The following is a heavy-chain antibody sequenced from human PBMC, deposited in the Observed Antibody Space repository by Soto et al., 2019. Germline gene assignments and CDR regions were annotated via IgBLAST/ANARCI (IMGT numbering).Heavy chain of an antibody. J-gene: IGHJ6*02. Sequence: QVQLVQSGAEVRKPGSSVTVSCKASGGTFSNYAISWVRQAPGQGLEWMGGIIPIVGTGSYAQKCQGRVTITADEPTTTAYMELSSLRLEDTAVYYCAGVVILVPTASSHYYYHLDVWGPGTTVTVSS. V-gene: IGHV1-69*01. CDR3: AGVVILVPTASSHYYYHLDV. CDR2: IIPIVGTG. D-gene: IGHD2-2*01. CDR1: GGTFSNYA.